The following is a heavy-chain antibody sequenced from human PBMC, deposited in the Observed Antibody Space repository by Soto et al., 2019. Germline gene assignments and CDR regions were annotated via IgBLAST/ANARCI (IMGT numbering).Heavy chain of an antibody. CDR2: IRPTVATA. D-gene: IGHD6-19*01. CDR1: GDTFSKHT. J-gene: IGHJ4*02. CDR3: ANGWYYLDH. V-gene: IGHV1-69*08. Sequence: QVQLEQSGAEVKKPGSSVKVSCKASGDTFSKHTFSWVRQAPGQGLEWMGRIRPTVATATYAQKFQGRVAIVSDESTGTVYMELIRLRSEDTAMYYCANGWYYLDHWGQGTLVTVSS.